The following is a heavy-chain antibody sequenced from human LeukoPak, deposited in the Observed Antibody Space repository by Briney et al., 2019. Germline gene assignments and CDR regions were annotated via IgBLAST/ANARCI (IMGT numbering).Heavy chain of an antibody. D-gene: IGHD3-16*01. Sequence: PGGSLRLSCAASGFTFSTYWMSWVRQAPGKGLEWVANIKQDGSEKYYVDSVKGRFTISRDNAKNSLFLQMTSLRAEDTAVYYCGKGKPVWAPFDFWGQGTLVTVSS. CDR1: GFTFSTYW. V-gene: IGHV3-7*05. J-gene: IGHJ4*02. CDR3: GKGKPVWAPFDF. CDR2: IKQDGSEK.